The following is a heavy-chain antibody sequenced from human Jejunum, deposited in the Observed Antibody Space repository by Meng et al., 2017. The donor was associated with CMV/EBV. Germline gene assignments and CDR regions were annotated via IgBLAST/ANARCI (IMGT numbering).Heavy chain of an antibody. V-gene: IGHV4-39*01. Sequence: QRQGSVPGLLKPSETLSLTCAVSGGSISSSSYCWGWIRQPPGKGLEWIGSIYYSGSTYYNPSLKSRVTISVDTSKNQFSLKLSSVTAADTAVYYCASPLGILGIVDLWGRGTLVTASS. D-gene: IGHD7-27*01. CDR1: GGSISSSSYC. CDR3: ASPLGILGIVDL. CDR2: IYYSGST. J-gene: IGHJ2*01.